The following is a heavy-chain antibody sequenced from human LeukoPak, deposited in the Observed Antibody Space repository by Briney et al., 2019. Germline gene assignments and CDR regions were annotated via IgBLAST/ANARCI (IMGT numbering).Heavy chain of an antibody. CDR2: IKSKTDGGTT. V-gene: IGHV3-15*01. D-gene: IGHD2-15*01. CDR1: GFTFSNAW. CDR3: TTQGYCSGGSCYGTRSDY. J-gene: IGHJ4*02. Sequence: GGSLRLSCAASGFTFSNAWMSWVRQAPGKGLDRVGRIKSKTDGGTTDYAAPVKGRFTISRDDSKNTLYLQMNSLKTEDTAVYYCTTQGYCSGGSCYGTRSDYWGQGTLVTVSS.